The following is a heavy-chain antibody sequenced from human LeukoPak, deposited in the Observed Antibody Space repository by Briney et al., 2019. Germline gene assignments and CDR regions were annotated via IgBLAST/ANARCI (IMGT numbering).Heavy chain of an antibody. J-gene: IGHJ6*02. D-gene: IGHD2-2*01. Sequence: PSETLSLTCAVYGGSFSGYYWSWIRQPLGKGLEWIGEINHSGSTNYNPSLKSRVTMSVDTSKNQFSLKLSSVTAADTAVYYCARGPIQRRAGNYYYYGMDVWGQGTTVTVSS. CDR2: INHSGST. CDR1: GGSFSGYY. V-gene: IGHV4-34*01. CDR3: ARGPIQRRAGNYYYYGMDV.